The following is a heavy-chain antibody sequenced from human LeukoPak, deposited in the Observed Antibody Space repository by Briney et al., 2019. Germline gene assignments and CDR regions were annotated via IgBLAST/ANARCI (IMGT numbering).Heavy chain of an antibody. CDR1: GYTFTSYD. Sequence: ASVKVSCKASGYTFTSYDITWVRQAPGQGLEWMGWISTFNGHTKYTQSLRDRVTMTTDTSTSTIYMELRSLRSDDTAVYYCAKGRVIYYDTTGYRPDDSFDIWGQGTMVTVSS. J-gene: IGHJ3*02. CDR2: ISTFNGHT. D-gene: IGHD3-22*01. V-gene: IGHV1-18*01. CDR3: AKGRVIYYDTTGYRPDDSFDI.